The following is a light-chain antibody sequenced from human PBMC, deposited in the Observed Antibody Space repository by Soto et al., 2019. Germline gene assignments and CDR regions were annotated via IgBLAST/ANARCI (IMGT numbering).Light chain of an antibody. V-gene: IGLV2-11*01. J-gene: IGLJ1*01. CDR3: CSYAGSYTLYV. Sequence: QSALTQPRSVSGSPGQSVTISCTGTSSDVGGYDFVSWYQQHPAKAPNLIIFDVTKRPSGVPDRFSGSKSGNTASLTISGLQAEDEADYYCCSYAGSYTLYVFGTGTQLTVL. CDR1: SSDVGGYDF. CDR2: DVT.